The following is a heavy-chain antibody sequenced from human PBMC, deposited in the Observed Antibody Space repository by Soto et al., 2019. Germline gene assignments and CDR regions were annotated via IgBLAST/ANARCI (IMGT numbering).Heavy chain of an antibody. CDR1: GYTFTSYD. J-gene: IGHJ4*02. V-gene: IGHV1-8*01. Sequence: QVQLVQSGAEVKKPGASVKVSCKASGYTFTSYDINWVRQATGQGLEWLGWMNPNSGNTGYAQTFQGRVTRTRNTAISTAYMELSSLRSEDTAVYYCAITHLRFGEHHYWGQGTLVTVSS. D-gene: IGHD3-10*01. CDR3: AITHLRFGEHHY. CDR2: MNPNSGNT.